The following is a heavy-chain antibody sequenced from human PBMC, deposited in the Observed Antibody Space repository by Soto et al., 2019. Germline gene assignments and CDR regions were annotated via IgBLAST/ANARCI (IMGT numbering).Heavy chain of an antibody. CDR2: IFSNDER. CDR3: AQTEDGGRSRTPAGWFDA. CDR1: GLSLSNAGMG. J-gene: IGHJ5*02. Sequence: QVTLKESGPVLVKPTETLTLTCTVSGLSLSNAGMGVSWIRQPPGKALEWLAHIFSNDERRFSTSLKNRLTLSKDIFNSQVVLIMTTMDPGDTATYYCAQTEDGGRSRTPAGWFDAWGQGTLVTVSS. V-gene: IGHV2-26*01. D-gene: IGHD2-15*01.